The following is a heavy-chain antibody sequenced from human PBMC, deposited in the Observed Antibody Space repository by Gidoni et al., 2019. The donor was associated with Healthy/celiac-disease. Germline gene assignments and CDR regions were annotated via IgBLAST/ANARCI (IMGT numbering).Heavy chain of an antibody. J-gene: IGHJ5*02. D-gene: IGHD3-22*01. V-gene: IGHV3-48*03. Sequence: EVQLVESGGGLVQPGGSLRLSCAASGFTFSSYEMNWVRQAPGKGLEWVSYISSSGSTIYYADSVKGRFTISRDNAKNSLYLQMNSLRAEDTAVYYCARGLRYYDSSGYSSWGQGTLVTVSS. CDR1: GFTFSSYE. CDR3: ARGLRYYDSSGYSS. CDR2: ISSSGSTI.